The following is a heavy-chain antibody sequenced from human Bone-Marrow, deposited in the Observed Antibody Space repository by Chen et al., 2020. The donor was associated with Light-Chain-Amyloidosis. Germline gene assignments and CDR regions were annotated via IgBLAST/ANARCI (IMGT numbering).Heavy chain of an antibody. CDR1: GGSFSAYY. J-gene: IGHJ6*03. D-gene: IGHD3-3*01. CDR3: ARGTHYDFWSGYYYYYMDV. V-gene: IGHV4-34*01. Sequence: QVQLQQWGAGLLKPSETLSLTCAVYGGSFSAYYWSWIRQPPGKGLEWIGEINHSGSTNYNPSLKSRVTISVDTSKNQFSLKLSSVTAADTAVYYCARGTHYDFWSGYYYYYMDVWGKGTTVTVSS. CDR2: INHSGST.